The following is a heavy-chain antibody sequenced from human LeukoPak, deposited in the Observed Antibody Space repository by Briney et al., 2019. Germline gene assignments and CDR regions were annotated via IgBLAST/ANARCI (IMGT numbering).Heavy chain of an antibody. CDR2: IKQDGSEK. CDR1: GFTFSSYW. V-gene: IGHV3-7*01. Sequence: GESLRLSCAASGFTFSSYWMSWVRQAPGKGLEWVANIKQDGSEKYYVASVKGRFTISRDNAKNSLFLQMSSLRAEDTAVYFCARGVPSGVDYFDYWGQGTLVTVSS. J-gene: IGHJ4*02. CDR3: ARGVPSGVDYFDY. D-gene: IGHD6-19*01.